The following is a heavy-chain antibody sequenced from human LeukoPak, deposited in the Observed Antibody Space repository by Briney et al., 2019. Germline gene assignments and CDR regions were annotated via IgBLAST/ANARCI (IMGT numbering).Heavy chain of an antibody. CDR1: GGSISSYY. CDR3: ASPSGGYSYGSTNWFDP. V-gene: IGHV4-59*01. J-gene: IGHJ5*02. CDR2: IYYSGST. Sequence: TSETLSLTCTVSGGSISSYYWSWIRQPPGKGLEWIGYIYYSGSTNYNPSLKSRVTISVDTSKNQFSLKLSSVTAADTAVYYCASPSGGYSYGSTNWFDPWGQGTLVTVSS. D-gene: IGHD5-18*01.